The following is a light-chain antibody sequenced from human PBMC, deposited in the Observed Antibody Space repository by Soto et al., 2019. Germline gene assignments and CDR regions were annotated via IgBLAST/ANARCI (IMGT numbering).Light chain of an antibody. CDR2: GAS. Sequence: EIVLTQSPGTLSLSPGERATLSCRASQSVSSSYLAWYQQKPGQAPRLLIYGASSRATGIPDRFSGSGYGTYVTITSSTLELEDFGVHYCHQYGFSPRTFGQGTKLEIK. CDR3: HQYGFSPRT. CDR1: QSVSSSY. J-gene: IGKJ2*01. V-gene: IGKV3-20*01.